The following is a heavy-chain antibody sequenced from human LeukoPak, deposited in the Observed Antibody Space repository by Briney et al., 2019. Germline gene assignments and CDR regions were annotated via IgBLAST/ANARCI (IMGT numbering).Heavy chain of an antibody. D-gene: IGHD3-22*01. CDR2: ISAYNGNT. CDR1: GYTFTSYG. Sequence: ASVKVSCKASGYTFTSYGISWVRQVPGQGLEWMGWISAYNGNTNYAQKLQGRVTMTTDTSTSTAYMNLRSLRSDDTAVYYCAREVPYDTSNYYQPFDYWGQGTLVTVSS. V-gene: IGHV1-18*01. J-gene: IGHJ4*02. CDR3: AREVPYDTSNYYQPFDY.